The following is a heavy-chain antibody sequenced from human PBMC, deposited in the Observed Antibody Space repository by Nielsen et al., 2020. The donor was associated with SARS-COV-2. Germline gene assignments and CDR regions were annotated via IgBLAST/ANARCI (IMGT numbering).Heavy chain of an antibody. Sequence: SVKVSCKASGFTFTSSAVQWVRQARGQRLEWIGWIVVGSGNTNYAQKFQERVTITRDMSISTAYMELSSLRSEDTAVYYCAAAGGGSGGSWPYYYYMDVWGKGTTVTVSS. D-gene: IGHD2-15*01. CDR2: IVVGSGNT. CDR1: GFTFTSSA. V-gene: IGHV1-58*01. J-gene: IGHJ6*03. CDR3: AAAGGGSGGSWPYYYYMDV.